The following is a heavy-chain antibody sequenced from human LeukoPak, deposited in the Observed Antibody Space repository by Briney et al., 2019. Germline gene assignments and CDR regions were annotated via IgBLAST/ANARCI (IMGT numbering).Heavy chain of an antibody. Sequence: GGSLRLSCAASGFTFSSYAMSWVRQAPGKGLEWVSGISGGGGNTYYADSVKGRFTISRDNSKNTLYLQMNSLRAEDTAVYYCAKDLGSSGYSDPFDYWGQGTLVTVSS. V-gene: IGHV3-23*01. J-gene: IGHJ4*02. D-gene: IGHD3-22*01. CDR3: AKDLGSSGYSDPFDY. CDR1: GFTFSSYA. CDR2: ISGGGGNT.